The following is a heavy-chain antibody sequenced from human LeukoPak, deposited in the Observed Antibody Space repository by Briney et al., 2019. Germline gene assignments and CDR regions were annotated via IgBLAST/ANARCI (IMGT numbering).Heavy chain of an antibody. Sequence: GGSLGLSCAASGFTFRNYVIHWVRQAPGKGLEWVAVTSSDLNVKLYADSVKGRFTISRDNSRSTLYLQMNSLRPEDTAIYYCAREGYYGSGSPPSLYFDYWGQGTLVTVSS. CDR2: TSSDLNVK. V-gene: IGHV3-30-3*01. D-gene: IGHD3-10*01. CDR3: AREGYYGSGSPPSLYFDY. J-gene: IGHJ4*02. CDR1: GFTFRNYV.